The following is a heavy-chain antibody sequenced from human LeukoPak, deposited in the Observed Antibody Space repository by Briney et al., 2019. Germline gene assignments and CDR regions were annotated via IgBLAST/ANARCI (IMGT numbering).Heavy chain of an antibody. D-gene: IGHD3-3*01. CDR3: AKDQRSGYSYYYYMDV. Sequence: GGSLRLSCAASGFTFSSYAMSWVRQAPGKGLEWVSAISGSGGSTYYADSVKGRFTLSRDSAKNSLYLQMNSLRAEDTAVYYCAKDQRSGYSYYYYMDVWGKGTTVTVSS. CDR1: GFTFSSYA. CDR2: ISGSGGST. V-gene: IGHV3-23*01. J-gene: IGHJ6*03.